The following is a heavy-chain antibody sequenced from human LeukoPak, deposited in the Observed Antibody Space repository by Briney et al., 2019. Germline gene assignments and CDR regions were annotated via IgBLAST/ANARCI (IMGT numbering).Heavy chain of an antibody. D-gene: IGHD3-22*01. V-gene: IGHV1-8*03. CDR2: MNPNSGNT. CDR3: ARAVLHYYDSSGYLSAYYFDY. CDR1: GYTFTIYD. Sequence: VASVKVSCKASGYTFTIYDINWVRQATGQGLEWMGWMNPNSGNTGYAQKFQGRVTITRNTSISTAYMELSSLRSEDTAVYYCARAVLHYYDSSGYLSAYYFDYWGQGTLVTVSS. J-gene: IGHJ4*02.